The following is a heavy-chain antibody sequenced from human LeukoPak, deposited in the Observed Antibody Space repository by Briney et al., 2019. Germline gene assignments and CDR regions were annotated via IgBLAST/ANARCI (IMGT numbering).Heavy chain of an antibody. CDR1: GFTFSSYA. D-gene: IGHD2-2*01. V-gene: IGHV3-23*01. CDR3: AKVYCSSTTCSLLHFDY. J-gene: IGHJ4*02. Sequence: PGGSLRLSCAASGFTFSSYAMSWVRQAPGKGLEWVSAISGSGGSTYYADSVKGRFTISRDNSKNTLYLQMNSLRAEDTAVYYCAKVYCSSTTCSLLHFDYWGQGTLVTVSS. CDR2: ISGSGGST.